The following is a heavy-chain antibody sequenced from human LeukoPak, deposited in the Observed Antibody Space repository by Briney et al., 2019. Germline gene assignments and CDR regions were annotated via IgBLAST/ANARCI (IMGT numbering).Heavy chain of an antibody. V-gene: IGHV1-2*02. CDR3: ARAHIAAAGKHFGY. CDR2: INPNSGGT. Sequence: ASVKVSCKASGYTFTNYYMHWVRQAPGQGLEWMGWINPNSGGTNYAQKFQGRVTMTRDTSISTAYMELSRLRSDDTAVYYCARAHIAAAGKHFGYWGQGTLVTVSS. CDR1: GYTFTNYY. J-gene: IGHJ4*02. D-gene: IGHD6-13*01.